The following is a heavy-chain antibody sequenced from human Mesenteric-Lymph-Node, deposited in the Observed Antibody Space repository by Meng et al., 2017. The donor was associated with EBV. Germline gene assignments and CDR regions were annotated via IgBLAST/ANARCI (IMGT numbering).Heavy chain of an antibody. CDR3: ARIVVPAATNNWFDP. CDR1: GGSLGSGSYY. V-gene: IGHV4-61*01. J-gene: IGHJ5*02. D-gene: IGHD2-2*01. CDR2: IYYSGST. Sequence: QGVGHGLVKPSGTLVRPWTVSGGSLGSGSYYWSWIRQPPGKGLGWIGYIYYSGSTNYNPSLKSRVTISVDTSKNQFSLKLSSVTAADTAVYYCARIVVPAATNNWFDPWGQGTLVTVSS.